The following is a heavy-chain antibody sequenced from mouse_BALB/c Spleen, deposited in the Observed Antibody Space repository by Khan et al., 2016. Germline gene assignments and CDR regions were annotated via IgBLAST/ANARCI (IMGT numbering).Heavy chain of an antibody. CDR2: INTYSGES. D-gene: IGHD1-1*01. CDR3: ARYRYYYGSSRYYDV. Sequence: QIQLVQSGPELKRPGKTVKISCKASGYTFTNYGINWVKQAPGKGLKWMGWINTYSGESTYADDFKGRFAFSLETSANTSSLQINNLQNEDTATYFCARYRYYYGSSRYYDVWGAETTVTVSS. J-gene: IGHJ1*01. CDR1: GYTFTNYG. V-gene: IGHV9-3-1*01.